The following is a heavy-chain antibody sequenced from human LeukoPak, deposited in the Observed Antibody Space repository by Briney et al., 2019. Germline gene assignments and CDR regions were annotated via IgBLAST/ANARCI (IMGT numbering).Heavy chain of an antibody. J-gene: IGHJ4*02. V-gene: IGHV4-39*01. CDR2: IYYSGST. Sequence: PSETLSLTCTVSGGSISSSSDYWGWIRQPPGKGLEWIGSIYYSGSTYYNPSLKSRVTISVNTSKNQFSLKLSSVTAADTAVYYCARQQGITMIVVVNYFDYWGQGTLVTVSS. CDR3: ARQQGITMIVVVNYFDY. D-gene: IGHD3-22*01. CDR1: GGSISSSSDY.